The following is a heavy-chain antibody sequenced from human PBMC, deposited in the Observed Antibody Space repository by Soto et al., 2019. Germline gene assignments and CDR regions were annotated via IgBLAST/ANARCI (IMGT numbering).Heavy chain of an antibody. CDR3: AKDLALYGDYGRYAFDI. V-gene: IGHV3-23*01. CDR2: ISGSGGST. J-gene: IGHJ3*02. CDR1: GFTFRSYA. D-gene: IGHD4-17*01. Sequence: GGSLRLSCAASGFTFRSYAMSWVRQAPGKWLEWVSAISGSGGSTYYADSVKGRFTISRDNSKNTLYLQMNSLRAEDTAVYYCAKDLALYGDYGRYAFDIWGQGTMVTASS.